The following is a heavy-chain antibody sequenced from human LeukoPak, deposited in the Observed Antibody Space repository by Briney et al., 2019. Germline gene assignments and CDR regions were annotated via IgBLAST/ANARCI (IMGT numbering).Heavy chain of an antibody. D-gene: IGHD6-13*01. CDR1: GFTVSSNY. CDR3: AKAGSSWYYFDY. CDR2: IYSGGST. Sequence: GGSLRLSCAASGFTVSSNYMSWVRQAPGKGLEWVSVIYSGGSTYYADSVKGRFTISRDNSKNTLYLQMNSLRAEDTAVYYCAKAGSSWYYFDYWGQGTLVTVSS. V-gene: IGHV3-53*01. J-gene: IGHJ4*02.